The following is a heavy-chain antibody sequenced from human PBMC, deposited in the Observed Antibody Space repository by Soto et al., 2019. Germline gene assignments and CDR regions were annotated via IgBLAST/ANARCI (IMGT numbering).Heavy chain of an antibody. Sequence: GESLKISCAASGFTVSSNYMSWVRQAPGKGLEWVSVIYSGGSTYYADSVKGRFTISRDNSKNTLYLQMNSLRAEDTAVYYCAGGYYYYYYMDVWGKGTTVTVSS. J-gene: IGHJ6*03. CDR1: GFTVSSNY. CDR3: AGGYYYYYYMDV. CDR2: IYSGGST. D-gene: IGHD3-16*01. V-gene: IGHV3-53*01.